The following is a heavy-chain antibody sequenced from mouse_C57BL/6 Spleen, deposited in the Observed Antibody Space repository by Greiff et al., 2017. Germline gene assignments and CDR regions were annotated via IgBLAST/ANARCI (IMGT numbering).Heavy chain of an antibody. CDR2: IHPNSGST. J-gene: IGHJ4*01. CDR3: ARRGNSVDAMDY. D-gene: IGHD2-1*01. CDR1: GYTFTSYW. V-gene: IGHV1-64*01. Sequence: QVQLQQPGAELVKPGASVKLSCKASGYTFTSYWMHWVKQRPGQGLEWIGMIHPNSGSTDYNEKFKSKATLTVNKSSSTAYMQLSSLTSEDSAVYYCARRGNSVDAMDYWGQGTSVTVAS.